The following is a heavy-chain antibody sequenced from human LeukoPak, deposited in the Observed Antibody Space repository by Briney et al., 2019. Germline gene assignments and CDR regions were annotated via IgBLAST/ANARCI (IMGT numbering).Heavy chain of an antibody. V-gene: IGHV4-39*01. D-gene: IGHD3-10*01. J-gene: IGHJ4*02. CDR3: ARHVGRGGNYFDY. CDR1: GGSINSSSYY. Sequence: SETLSLTCTVSGGSINSSSYYWGWIRQPPGKGLEWIGTIYYSGSTRYNPSLKSRVTISVDTSKNQFSLKLSSVTAADTAVYYCARHVGRGGNYFDYWGQGTLATVSS. CDR2: IYYSGST.